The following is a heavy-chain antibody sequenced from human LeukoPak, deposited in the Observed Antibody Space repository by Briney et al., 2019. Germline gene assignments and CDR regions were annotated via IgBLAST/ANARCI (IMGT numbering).Heavy chain of an antibody. D-gene: IGHD1-26*01. V-gene: IGHV3-64D*06. CDR1: GFTFSTYA. CDR2: INTNGGSA. J-gene: IGHJ4*02. Sequence: PGWSLRLSCSASGFTFSTYAMHWVRQAPGQGLEYVSSINTNGGSAYYAGSVKGRFTISRDNSKNTLYLQMSSLRPEDTAVYYCVKDVSGSYSFDYWGQGTLVTVSS. CDR3: VKDVSGSYSFDY.